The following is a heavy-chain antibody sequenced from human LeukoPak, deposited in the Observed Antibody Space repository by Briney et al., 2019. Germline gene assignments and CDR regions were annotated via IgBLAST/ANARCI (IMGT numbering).Heavy chain of an antibody. CDR3: AREAYCSGGSCYSSGWFDP. J-gene: IGHJ5*02. D-gene: IGHD2-15*01. CDR1: GGTFSSYA. Sequence: GASVKVSCKASGGTFSSYAISWVRQAPGQGLEWMGRIIPILGIANYAQKFQGRVTITADKSTSTAYMELSSLRSEDTAVYYCAREAYCSGGSCYSSGWFDPWGQGTLVTVSS. CDR2: IIPILGIA. V-gene: IGHV1-69*04.